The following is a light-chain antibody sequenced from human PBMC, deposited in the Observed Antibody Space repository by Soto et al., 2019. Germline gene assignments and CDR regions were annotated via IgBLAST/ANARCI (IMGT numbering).Light chain of an antibody. CDR1: QSVSSSS. CDR3: QQYDSSPRT. CDR2: GAS. V-gene: IGKV3-20*01. J-gene: IGKJ1*01. Sequence: IGVRKSAVPLALSRMERPPPPSTASQSVSSSSLAWYQQKPGQAPRLLISGASSRAADIPDRFSGSGSGTDFTLTINRLEPEDFAVYYCQQYDSSPRTFGQRTEVDIK.